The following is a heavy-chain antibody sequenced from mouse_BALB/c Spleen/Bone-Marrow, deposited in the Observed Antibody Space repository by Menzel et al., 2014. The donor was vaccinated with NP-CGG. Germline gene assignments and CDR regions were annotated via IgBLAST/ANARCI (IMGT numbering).Heavy chain of an antibody. Sequence: EVMLVESGGGLVKPGGSLKLSCAASGFTFSDYYMYWVRQPPEKRLEWVATISDGGSYTYYPDSVKGRFTISRDNAKNNLYLQMSSLKSEDTAMYYCARVSYDYFDYWGQGTTLTVSS. CDR3: ARVSYDYFDY. CDR1: GFTFSDYY. J-gene: IGHJ2*01. V-gene: IGHV5-4*02. CDR2: ISDGGSYT. D-gene: IGHD2-4*01.